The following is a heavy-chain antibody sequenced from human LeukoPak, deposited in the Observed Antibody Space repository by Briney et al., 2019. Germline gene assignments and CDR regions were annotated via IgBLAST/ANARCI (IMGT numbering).Heavy chain of an antibody. CDR3: ARVEYSSGWYRRDRFDY. CDR1: GFTFSSYW. D-gene: IGHD6-19*01. V-gene: IGHV3-7*01. J-gene: IGHJ4*02. CDR2: IKQDGSEK. Sequence: PGGSLRLSCAASGFTFSSYWMSWVRQAPGKGLEWVANIKQDGSEKHYVDSVKGRFTISRDNAKNSLYLQMNSLRAEDTAVYYCARVEYSSGWYRRDRFDYWGQGTLVTVSS.